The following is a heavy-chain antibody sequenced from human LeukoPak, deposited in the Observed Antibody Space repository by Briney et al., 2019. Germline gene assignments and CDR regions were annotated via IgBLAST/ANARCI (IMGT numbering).Heavy chain of an antibody. V-gene: IGHV4-39*07. CDR1: GGSISSSSNY. CDR3: ARDSGSLLHYYYGMDV. D-gene: IGHD3-10*01. Sequence: SETLSLTCTVSGGSISSSSNYWGWIRQPPGKGLVWLGSIYYSGSTYYNPSLKSRVTISVDTSKNQFSLKLNSVTAADTAVYYCARDSGSLLHYYYGMDVWGQGTTVTVSS. J-gene: IGHJ6*02. CDR2: IYYSGST.